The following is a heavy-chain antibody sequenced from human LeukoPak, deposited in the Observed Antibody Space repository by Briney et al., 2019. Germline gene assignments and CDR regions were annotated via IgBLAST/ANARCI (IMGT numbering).Heavy chain of an antibody. Sequence: GGSLRLSCAASGFTFSSYAMSWGRQAPGKGLEWVSAISGSGGSTYYADSVKGRFTISRDNSKNTLYLQMNSLRAEDTAVYYCAKSLGYCSGGSCYWGQGTLVTVSS. CDR2: ISGSGGST. CDR1: GFTFSSYA. J-gene: IGHJ4*02. CDR3: AKSLGYCSGGSCY. V-gene: IGHV3-23*01. D-gene: IGHD2-15*01.